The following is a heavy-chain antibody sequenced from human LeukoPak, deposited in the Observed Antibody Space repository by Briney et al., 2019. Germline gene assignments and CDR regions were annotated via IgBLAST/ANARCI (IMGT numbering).Heavy chain of an antibody. V-gene: IGHV3-74*01. D-gene: IGHD6-13*01. J-gene: IGHJ4*02. Sequence: GGSLRLSCAASGFTFSSYSMNWVRQAPGKGLVWVSRINSDGSSTSYADSVKGRFTISRDNAKNTLYLQMNSLRAEDTAVYYCARVIRGIAAAGLWDYWGQGTLVTVSS. CDR2: INSDGSST. CDR3: ARVIRGIAAAGLWDY. CDR1: GFTFSSYS.